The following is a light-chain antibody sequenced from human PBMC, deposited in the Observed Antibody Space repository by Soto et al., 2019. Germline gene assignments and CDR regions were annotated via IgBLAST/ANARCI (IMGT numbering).Light chain of an antibody. CDR1: NIGSKS. CDR3: QVWDSSGHHVV. V-gene: IGLV3-21*02. Sequence: SYELTQPPSVSVAPGQTARITCGENNIGSKSLHWYQQKPGQAPVLAVYDDSARPSGIPERFSGSNSGNTATLTISGVEAGDEADYYCQVWDSSGHHVVFGGGTQLTVL. J-gene: IGLJ2*01. CDR2: DDS.